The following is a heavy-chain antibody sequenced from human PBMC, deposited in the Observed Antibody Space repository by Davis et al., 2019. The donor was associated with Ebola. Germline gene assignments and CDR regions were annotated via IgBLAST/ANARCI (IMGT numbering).Heavy chain of an antibody. J-gene: IGHJ6*04. CDR1: GSTSIGYG. CDR2: IWYDGRNQ. CDR3: VRDTYYYYNTMDV. V-gene: IGHV3-33*01. Sequence: GGPLRPSCAALGSTSIGYGLHWFPKLLGKGLEWVAVIWYDGRNQYYADSVKGRFTISRDNSKNTLYLQMNRLRAEDTAVYYCVRDTYYYYNTMDVWGKGTAVTVSS.